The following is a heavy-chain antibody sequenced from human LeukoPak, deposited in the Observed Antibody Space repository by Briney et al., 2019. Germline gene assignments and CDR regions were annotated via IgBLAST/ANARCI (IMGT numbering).Heavy chain of an antibody. CDR1: GFTFSRYS. CDR3: ARDSKYYADAFDI. D-gene: IGHD3-10*01. Sequence: GGSLRLSCAASGFTFSRYSMNWDRQAPGEGLEWVSSISSSSSYIYYADSVKGRFTISRDNAKNTLYLQMNSLRAEDTAVYYCARDSKYYADAFDIWGQGTMVTVSS. J-gene: IGHJ3*02. CDR2: ISSSSSYI. V-gene: IGHV3-21*01.